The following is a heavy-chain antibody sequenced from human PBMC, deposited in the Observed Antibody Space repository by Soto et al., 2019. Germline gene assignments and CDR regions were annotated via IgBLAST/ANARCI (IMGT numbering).Heavy chain of an antibody. CDR3: ITVNLVGAAYYFDY. D-gene: IGHD1-26*01. CDR1: GGSIRNGDYY. V-gene: IGHV4-30-4*01. CDR2: VYYSGTT. Sequence: SETLSLTCTVSGGSIRNGDYYWGWIRKPPGKGLEWIGYVYYSGTTYSHPSLNSRVSLSVDTSENQFSLRLTSVTAADTAVYYCITVNLVGAAYYFDYWGPGTLVTVSS. J-gene: IGHJ4*02.